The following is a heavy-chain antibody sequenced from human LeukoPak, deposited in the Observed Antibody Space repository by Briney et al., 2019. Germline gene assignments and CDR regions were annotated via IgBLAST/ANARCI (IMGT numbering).Heavy chain of an antibody. V-gene: IGHV3-33*01. CDR3: AREEAFQLEASLDQ. J-gene: IGHJ4*02. CDR2: IWKDGSDE. Sequence: PGGSLRLPCAAAGFTFGDFGMPWVRQAPGKGLEWVALIWKDGSDELYADSVKGRFTISRDNSRNTLSLQMNSLRGEDTAVYYCAREEAFQLEASLDQWGQGTLVTVSS. D-gene: IGHD3-3*01. CDR1: GFTFGDFG.